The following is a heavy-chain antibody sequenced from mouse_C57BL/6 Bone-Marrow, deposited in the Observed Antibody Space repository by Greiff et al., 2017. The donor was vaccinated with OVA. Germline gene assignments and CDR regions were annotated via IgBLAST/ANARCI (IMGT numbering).Heavy chain of an antibody. V-gene: IGHV5-6*01. CDR2: ISSGGSYT. CDR1: GFTFSSYG. CDR3: ARRGYYGSPFAY. J-gene: IGHJ3*01. Sequence: EVHLVESGGDLVKPGGSLKLSCAASGFTFSSYGMSWVRQTPDKRLEWVATISSGGSYTYYPDSVKGRFTISRDNAKNTLYLQMSSLKSEDTAMYYCARRGYYGSPFAYWGQGTLVTVSA. D-gene: IGHD1-1*01.